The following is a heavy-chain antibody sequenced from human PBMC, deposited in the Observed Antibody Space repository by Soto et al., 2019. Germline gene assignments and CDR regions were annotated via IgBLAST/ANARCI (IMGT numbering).Heavy chain of an antibody. D-gene: IGHD3-22*01. V-gene: IGHV4-39*01. CDR3: ARQDDSSGYYYRDAFDI. CDR2: IYYSGST. J-gene: IGHJ3*02. Sequence: SETLSLTCTVSGGSISSSSYYWGWIRQPPGKGLEWIGSIYYSGSTYYNPSLKSRVTISVDTSKNQFSLKLSSVTAADTAVYYCARQDDSSGYYYRDAFDIWGQGTMVTVSS. CDR1: GGSISSSSYY.